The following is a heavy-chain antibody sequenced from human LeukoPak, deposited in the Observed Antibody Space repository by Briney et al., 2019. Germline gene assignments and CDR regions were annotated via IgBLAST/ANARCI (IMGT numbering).Heavy chain of an antibody. Sequence: AGGSLRLSCAASGFTFSSYGMHWVRQAPGKGLEWVAIISFDGNNKYYADSVKGRFTISRDNSKNTLYLQMNSLRAEDTALYYCARGDRYSGSYPYWGQGTLVTVSS. CDR3: ARGDRYSGSYPY. CDR2: ISFDGNNK. CDR1: GFTFSSYG. V-gene: IGHV3-30*03. J-gene: IGHJ4*02. D-gene: IGHD1-26*01.